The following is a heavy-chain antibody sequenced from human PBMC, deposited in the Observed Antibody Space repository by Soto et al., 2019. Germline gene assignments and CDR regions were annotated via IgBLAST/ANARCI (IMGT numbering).Heavy chain of an antibody. CDR1: GYTFISYG. CDR2: ISPYNGNT. CDR3: ARDQTKWLTEAFDI. J-gene: IGHJ3*02. Sequence: HVQLVQSGAEVKKPGASLKVSCTASGYTFISYGVSWVRQAPGQGLEWLGWISPYNGNTNYAQKFQGRITMTTDTSTSTVYMDLRSLRTDDTAVYYCARDQTKWLTEAFDIWGQGTMVVVSS. D-gene: IGHD5-12*01. V-gene: IGHV1-18*01.